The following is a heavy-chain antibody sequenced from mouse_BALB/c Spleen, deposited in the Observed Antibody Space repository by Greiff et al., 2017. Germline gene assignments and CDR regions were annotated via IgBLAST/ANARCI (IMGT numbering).Heavy chain of an antibody. CDR2: ISSGGST. CDR1: GFTFSSYA. CDR3: ARGYDGYLPAY. V-gene: IGHV5-6-5*01. J-gene: IGHJ3*01. D-gene: IGHD2-3*01. Sequence: EVKVEESGGGLVKPGGSLKLSCAASGFTFSSYAMSWVRQTPEKRLEWVASISSGGSTYYPDSVKGRFTISRDNARNILYLQMSSLRSEDTAMYYCARGYDGYLPAYWGQGTLVTVSA.